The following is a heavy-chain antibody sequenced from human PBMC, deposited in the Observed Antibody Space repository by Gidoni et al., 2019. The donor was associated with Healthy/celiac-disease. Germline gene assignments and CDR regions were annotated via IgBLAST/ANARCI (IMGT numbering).Heavy chain of an antibody. CDR3: ARDNSYVWGSYRSDYYYYYGMDV. J-gene: IGHJ6*02. D-gene: IGHD3-16*02. Sequence: QVQLVQSGAEVQKPGASVTVSCKPSGYTFTSYYMHWVRQAPGKGLEWMGIINPSGGSTSYAQKFQGRVTMTRDTSTSTVYMELSSLRSEDTAVYYCARDNSYVWGSYRSDYYYYYGMDVWGQGTTVTVSS. CDR2: INPSGGST. V-gene: IGHV1-46*01. CDR1: GYTFTSYY.